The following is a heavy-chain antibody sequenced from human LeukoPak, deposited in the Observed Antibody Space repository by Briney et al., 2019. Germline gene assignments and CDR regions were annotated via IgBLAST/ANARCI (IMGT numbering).Heavy chain of an antibody. CDR3: ARITIFGVVQYYYYYYMDV. J-gene: IGHJ6*03. V-gene: IGHV4-39*01. Sequence: SETLSLTCAVSGGSISSSSYYWGWIRQPPGKGLEWLGSIYYSGSTYYNPSLKSRVTISVDTSMNQFSLKLSSVTAADTAVYYCARITIFGVVQYYYYYYMDVWGKGTTVTVSS. CDR2: IYYSGST. CDR1: GGSISSSSYY. D-gene: IGHD3-3*01.